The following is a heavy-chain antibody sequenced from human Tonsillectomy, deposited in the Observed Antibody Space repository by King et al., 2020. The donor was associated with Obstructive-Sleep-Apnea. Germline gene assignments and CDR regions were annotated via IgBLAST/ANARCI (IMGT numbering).Heavy chain of an antibody. CDR1: GFTFRNAW. D-gene: IGHD2-2*02. J-gene: IGHJ6*02. CDR3: TTSDCPSPNCHIVPYYYYQYAMDV. CDR2: IKSKTDGGTT. V-gene: IGHV3-15*01. Sequence: VQLVQSGGGLVKPGGSLTLSCAASGFTFRNAWMSWVRQAPGKGLEWVGRIKSKTDGGTTDYVAPVKGRFTISRDDSNKTLYLQMDSRKTEDTAVYYCTTSDCPSPNCHIVPYYYYQYAMDVWGRGTTVTVSS.